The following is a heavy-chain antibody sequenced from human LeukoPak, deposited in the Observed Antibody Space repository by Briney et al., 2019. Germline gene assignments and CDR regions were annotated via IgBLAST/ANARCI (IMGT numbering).Heavy chain of an antibody. Sequence: WESLQISCKGSAYSFTSYWIAWERQMPGKGLECMGIIYPGDSDTRYSPSFQGQVTISADKSISTAYLQWSSLQASDTAMYYCARRASATEDLDYWGQGTLVTVSS. CDR2: IYPGDSDT. V-gene: IGHV5-51*01. CDR3: ARRASATEDLDY. J-gene: IGHJ4*02. CDR1: AYSFTSYW.